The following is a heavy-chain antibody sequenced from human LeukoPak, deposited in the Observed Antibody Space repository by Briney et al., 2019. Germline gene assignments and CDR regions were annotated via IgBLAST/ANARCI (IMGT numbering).Heavy chain of an antibody. CDR3: ANSLLWFGEPQYFAH. J-gene: IGHJ4*02. Sequence: PGGSLRLSCAASGFTFSSYAMSWVRQAPGKGLEWVSAISGSGGSTYYADSVKGRFTISRDNSKNTLYLQMNSLRAEDTAVYYCANSLLWFGEPQYFAHWGQGTLVTVSS. CDR2: ISGSGGST. D-gene: IGHD3-10*01. CDR1: GFTFSSYA. V-gene: IGHV3-23*01.